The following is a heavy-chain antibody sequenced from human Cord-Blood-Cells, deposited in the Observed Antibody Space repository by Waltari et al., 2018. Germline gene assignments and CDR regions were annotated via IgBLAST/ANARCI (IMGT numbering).Heavy chain of an antibody. CDR1: GGSICSYY. CDR3: ASQYSGSYYFDY. Sequence: QVQLQESGPGLVKPSETLSLTCTVSGGSICSYYWSWIRQPPGKGLEWIGYIYYSGSTNYNPSLKSRVTISVDTSKNQFSLKLSSVTAADTAVYYCASQYSGSYYFDYWGQGTLVTVSS. CDR2: IYYSGST. D-gene: IGHD1-26*01. V-gene: IGHV4-59*01. J-gene: IGHJ4*02.